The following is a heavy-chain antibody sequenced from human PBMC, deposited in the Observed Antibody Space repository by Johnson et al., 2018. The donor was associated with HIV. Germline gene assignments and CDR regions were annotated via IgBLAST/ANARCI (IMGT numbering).Heavy chain of an antibody. J-gene: IGHJ3*02. D-gene: IGHD5-24*01. CDR3: AKIRGEMATTDAFDI. CDR1: GFTFSNYA. V-gene: IGHV3-23*04. Sequence: VQLVESGGGVVHPGGSLTLSCAASGFTFSNYAMSWVRRAPGKGLEWVSTISGDAGSTYYADSVRGRFTLSRDNSKNILFLQMNSLRAEDTALYYCAKIRGEMATTDAFDIWGQGTMVTVSS. CDR2: ISGDAGST.